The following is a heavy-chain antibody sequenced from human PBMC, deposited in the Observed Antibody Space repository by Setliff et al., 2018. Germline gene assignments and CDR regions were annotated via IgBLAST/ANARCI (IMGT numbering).Heavy chain of an antibody. Sequence: GGSLRLSCAASGFTFSKYWMSWVRQAPGKGPEWVANIKEDGSEKYYVDSGKGRFTISRDNAKNSLYLEMNSRRDDDTAVYSCAREPRDKPEDIWGQGTMVTVSS. CDR1: GFTFSKYW. CDR2: IKEDGSEK. J-gene: IGHJ3*02. V-gene: IGHV3-7*03. CDR3: AREPRDKPEDI.